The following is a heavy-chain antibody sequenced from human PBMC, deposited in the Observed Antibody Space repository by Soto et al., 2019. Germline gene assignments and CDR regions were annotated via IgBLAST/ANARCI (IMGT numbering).Heavy chain of an antibody. Sequence: PGESLKISCKGSGYSFTSYWIGWVRQMPGKGLEWMGIIYPGDPDTRYSPSFQGQVTISADKSISTAYLQWSSLKASDTAMYYCARHSYYYDSSGYSPDNNWFDPWGQGTLVTVSS. J-gene: IGHJ5*02. CDR1: GYSFTSYW. V-gene: IGHV5-51*01. CDR3: ARHSYYYDSSGYSPDNNWFDP. CDR2: IYPGDPDT. D-gene: IGHD3-22*01.